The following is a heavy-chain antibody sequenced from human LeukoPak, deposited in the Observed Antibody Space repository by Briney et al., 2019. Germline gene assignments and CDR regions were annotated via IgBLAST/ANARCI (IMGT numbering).Heavy chain of an antibody. CDR3: AKDRISYTTSPGELSH. CDR1: GFTFNTYA. CDR2: IRGSGEST. V-gene: IGHV3-23*01. D-gene: IGHD3-10*01. Sequence: GGSLRLSCAASGFTFNTYAMSWVRQAPGKGLEWVSTIRGSGESTHYADSVQGRFTISRDNSLYTVYLQMDSLRGDDTAVYYCAKDRISYTTSPGELSHWGQGTLVIVSS. J-gene: IGHJ4*02.